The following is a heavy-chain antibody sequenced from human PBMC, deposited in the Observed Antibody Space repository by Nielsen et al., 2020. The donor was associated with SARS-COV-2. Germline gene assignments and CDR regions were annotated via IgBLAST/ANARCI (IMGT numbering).Heavy chain of an antibody. J-gene: IGHJ4*02. Sequence: SVKVSCKASGGTFSSYAISWVRQAPGQGLEWMGGIIPIFGTANYAQKFQGRVTMTRDTSTSTVYMELSSLRSEDTAVYYCARDYGGQYSSGCLSDWGQGTLVTVSS. D-gene: IGHD6-19*01. CDR1: GGTFSSYA. V-gene: IGHV1-69*05. CDR3: ARDYGGQYSSGCLSD. CDR2: IIPIFGTA.